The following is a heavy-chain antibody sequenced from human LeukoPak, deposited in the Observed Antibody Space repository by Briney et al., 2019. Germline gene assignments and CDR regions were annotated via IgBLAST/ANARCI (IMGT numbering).Heavy chain of an antibody. J-gene: IGHJ5*02. Sequence: PGGSLRLSCEVSGFTFSSYSMNWVRQAPGKGLEWVSFISSTSNYIYYADSVKGRFTISRDNAKNSLYLQMNSLRAEDTAVYYCARVRGESPRWFDPWGQGTLVTVSS. D-gene: IGHD3-10*01. CDR1: GFTFSSYS. CDR2: ISSTSNYI. V-gene: IGHV3-21*01. CDR3: ARVRGESPRWFDP.